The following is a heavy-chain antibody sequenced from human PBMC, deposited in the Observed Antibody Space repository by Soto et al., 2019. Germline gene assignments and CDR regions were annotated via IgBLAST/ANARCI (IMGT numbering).Heavy chain of an antibody. CDR3: ARSDYYDFWSGDYDYYYYYGMDV. V-gene: IGHV3-30-3*01. J-gene: IGHJ6*02. Sequence: GGSLRLSCAASGFTFSSYAMHWVRQAPGRGLEWVAVISYDGSNKYYADSVKGRFTISRDNSKNTLYLQMNSLRAEDTAVYYCARSDYYDFWSGDYDYYYYYGMDVWGQGTTVTVSS. D-gene: IGHD3-3*01. CDR2: ISYDGSNK. CDR1: GFTFSSYA.